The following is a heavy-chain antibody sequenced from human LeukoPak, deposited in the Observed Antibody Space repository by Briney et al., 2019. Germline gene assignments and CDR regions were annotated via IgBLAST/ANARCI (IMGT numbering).Heavy chain of an antibody. J-gene: IGHJ6*04. CDR3: ARDSDIVVVQAATRPYYYYYGMDV. D-gene: IGHD2-2*01. V-gene: IGHV3-48*03. Sequence: GGSLRLSCAASGFTFSSYEMNWVRQAPGKGLEWVSYISSSGSTIYYADSVKGRFTISRDNAKNSLYLQMNSLRAEDTAVYYCARDSDIVVVQAATRPYYYYYGMDVWGKGTTVTVSS. CDR1: GFTFSSYE. CDR2: ISSSGSTI.